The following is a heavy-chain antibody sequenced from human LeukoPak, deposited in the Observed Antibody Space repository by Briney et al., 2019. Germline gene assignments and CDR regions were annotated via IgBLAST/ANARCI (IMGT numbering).Heavy chain of an antibody. V-gene: IGHV4-34*01. Sequence: ASETLPLTCAVYGGSFSGYYWSWIRQPPGKGLEWIGEINHSGSTNYNPSLKSRVTISVDTSKNQFSLKLSSVTAADTAVYYCARGPRSISTRIVVVPAAIDYWGQGTLVTVSS. CDR3: ARGPRSISTRIVVVPAAIDY. CDR2: INHSGST. J-gene: IGHJ4*02. D-gene: IGHD2-2*01. CDR1: GGSFSGYY.